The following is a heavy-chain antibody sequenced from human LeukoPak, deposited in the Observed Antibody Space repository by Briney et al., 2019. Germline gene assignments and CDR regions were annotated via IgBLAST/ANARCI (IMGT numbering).Heavy chain of an antibody. CDR2: INHSGNT. CDR3: ARAPHYYDSSGSSRYYFDY. CDR1: GGSFIGYY. J-gene: IGHJ4*02. Sequence: KSADTLSLTCAVDGGSFIGYYWSWIRQPAGKVLEGIVEINHSGNTNYNPSLKSRVTISIDTSKNQVSLQLSSVTAADTAVYYCARAPHYYDSSGSSRYYFDYWGQGTLVTVSS. V-gene: IGHV4-34*01. D-gene: IGHD3-22*01.